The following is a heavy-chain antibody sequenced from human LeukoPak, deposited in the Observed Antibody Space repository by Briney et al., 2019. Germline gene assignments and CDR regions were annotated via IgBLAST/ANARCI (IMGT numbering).Heavy chain of an antibody. D-gene: IGHD6-13*01. CDR1: GGSISSGGYY. CDR2: VFYSGST. J-gene: IGHJ4*02. Sequence: SQTLSLTCTVSGGSISSGGYYWSWIRQPPGKGLEWIGSVFYSGSTNYNPSLKSRVTISVDTSKNHVSLKLTSMAAADTAVYYCARFSISWSYFDSWGQGTLVTVSS. V-gene: IGHV4-61*03. CDR3: ARFSISWSYFDS.